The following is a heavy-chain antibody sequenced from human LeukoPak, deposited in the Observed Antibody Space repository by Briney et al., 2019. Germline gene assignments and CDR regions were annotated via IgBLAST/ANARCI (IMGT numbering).Heavy chain of an antibody. CDR2: IWFDGSNE. D-gene: IGHD4-11*01. Sequence: PGGSLRLSCAASAFTFSTYGMHWVRQAPGKGLEWVAVIWFDGSNEYYADSVKGRFTISRDNAKDSLYLQMTSLRAEDTAVYYCARANSVCFDYWGLGTLVTVSS. CDR3: ARANSVCFDY. J-gene: IGHJ4*02. V-gene: IGHV3-33*01. CDR1: AFTFSTYG.